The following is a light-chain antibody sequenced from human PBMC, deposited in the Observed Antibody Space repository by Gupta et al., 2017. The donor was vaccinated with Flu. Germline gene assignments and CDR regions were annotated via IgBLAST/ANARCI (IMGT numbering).Light chain of an antibody. J-gene: IGLJ2*01. CDR2: EVS. CDR3: SSYTGSVAV. V-gene: IGLV2-14*01. CDR1: SSDIGAYNY. Sequence: QSALTQPASVSGSPGPSITISCTGASSDIGAYNYVSWYQQHPGKAPKLLIYEVSYRPSGISDRFSGSKSANTASLTISGLQAEDEADYYCSSYTGSVAVFGGGTKLTVL.